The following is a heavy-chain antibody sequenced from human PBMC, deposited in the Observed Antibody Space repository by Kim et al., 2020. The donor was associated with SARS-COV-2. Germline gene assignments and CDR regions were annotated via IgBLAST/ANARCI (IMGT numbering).Heavy chain of an antibody. J-gene: IGHJ4*02. CDR1: GFTFSSYA. CDR3: AKTGSSSAYYPGY. D-gene: IGHD3-22*01. CDR2: IFGGGSST. V-gene: IGHV3-23*03. Sequence: GGSLRPYCAASGFTFSSYAMTWVRQAPGKGLEWVSLIFGGGSSTYYADSVKGRFTISRDNSKNTLYLQMNSLRAEDTAVYYCAKTGSSSAYYPGYWVQGT.